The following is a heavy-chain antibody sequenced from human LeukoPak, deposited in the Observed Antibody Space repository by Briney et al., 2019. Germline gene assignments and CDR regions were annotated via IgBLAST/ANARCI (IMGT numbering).Heavy chain of an antibody. V-gene: IGHV3-23*01. D-gene: IGHD4-17*01. CDR1: GFTFNNYA. CDR3: ARDYADYVGYFFFDY. CDR2: ISGGGETA. Sequence: GGSLRLSCAASGFTFNNYAMNWVRQAPGKGLEWVSSISGGGETAYCADSAKGRFTISRDNSQNTLYLQMNSLRAEDTAVYYCARDYADYVGYFFFDYWGQGTLVTVSS. J-gene: IGHJ4*02.